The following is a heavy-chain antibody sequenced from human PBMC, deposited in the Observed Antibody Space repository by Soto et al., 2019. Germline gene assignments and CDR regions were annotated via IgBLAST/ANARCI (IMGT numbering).Heavy chain of an antibody. V-gene: IGHV1-69*13. Sequence: SVKVSCKASGGSLSNYGISWVRQAPGQGFEWMGGIIPVFGTANYAQKFQGRVTITADESTSIVYMDVTSLRSEDTAVYYCARGDATKIVVTTYYGMDVWGQGTTVTVS. CDR2: IIPVFGTA. J-gene: IGHJ6*02. CDR3: ARGDATKIVVTTYYGMDV. D-gene: IGHD4-17*01. CDR1: GGSLSNYG.